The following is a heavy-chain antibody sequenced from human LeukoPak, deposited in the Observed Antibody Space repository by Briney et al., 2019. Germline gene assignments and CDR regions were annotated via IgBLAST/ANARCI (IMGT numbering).Heavy chain of an antibody. CDR3: ARDGAPDAHCSSSSCAIR. D-gene: IGHD2-2*01. J-gene: IGHJ4*02. V-gene: IGHV3-7*01. CDR2: IKQDGSEK. Sequence: GGSLRLSCAASGFTFSRDSMNWVLQAPGKGLEWVANIKQDGSEKYYVDSEKGRFTISRDNAKNSLYLQMSSLRVEDTAVYYCARDGAPDAHCSSSSCAIRWGQGTLVTVSS. CDR1: GFTFSRDS.